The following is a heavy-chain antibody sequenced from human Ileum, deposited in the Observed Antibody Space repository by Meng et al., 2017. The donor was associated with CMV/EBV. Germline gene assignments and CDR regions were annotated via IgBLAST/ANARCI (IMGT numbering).Heavy chain of an antibody. J-gene: IGHJ5*02. D-gene: IGHD3-3*01. Sequence: GSLRLSCSVSGYSMTSGYYWGWIRQAPGKGLEWIASIYHSGNFFCNPSLESRVSISVDTSKNQFSLKLSSVTAADTGVYYCARNDRRLWSGYFTGIIWFDPWGQGTLVTVSS. CDR1: GYSMTSGYY. CDR2: IYHSGNF. CDR3: ARNDRRLWSGYFTGIIWFDP. V-gene: IGHV4-38-2*02.